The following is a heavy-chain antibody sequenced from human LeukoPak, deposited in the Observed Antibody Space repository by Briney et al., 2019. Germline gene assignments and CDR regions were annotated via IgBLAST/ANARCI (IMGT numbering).Heavy chain of an antibody. CDR2: INHSGST. J-gene: IGHJ4*02. CDR1: GGSFSGYY. CDR3: ARGRGDGYKIRRYYFDY. V-gene: IGHV4-34*01. Sequence: PSETLSLTCAVYGGSFSGYYWSWIRQPPGKGLEWIGEINHSGSTNYNPSLKSRVTISVDTSKNQFSLKLSSVTAADTAVYYCARGRGDGYKIRRYYFDYWGQGTLVTVSS. D-gene: IGHD1-14*01.